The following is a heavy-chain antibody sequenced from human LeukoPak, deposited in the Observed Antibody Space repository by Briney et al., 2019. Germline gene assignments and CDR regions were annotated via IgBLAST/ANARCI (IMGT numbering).Heavy chain of an antibody. CDR1: GGTFSSYA. V-gene: IGHV1-69*04. Sequence: ASVKVSCKASGGTFSSYAISWVRQAPGQGLEWMGRIIPILGIANYAQKFQGRVTITADKSTNTAYMELSSLRSEDTAVYYCASKGSYKDDYWGQGTLVTVSS. J-gene: IGHJ4*02. CDR2: IIPILGIA. D-gene: IGHD1-1*01. CDR3: ASKGSYKDDY.